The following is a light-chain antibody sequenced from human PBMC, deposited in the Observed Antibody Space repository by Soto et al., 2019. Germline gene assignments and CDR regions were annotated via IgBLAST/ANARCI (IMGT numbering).Light chain of an antibody. CDR2: KAS. J-gene: IGKJ1*01. CDR3: QHYNSYSEA. CDR1: QSISSW. Sequence: DIQMTQSPSTLSASLGDRVTITCRASQSISSWLAWYQKKPGKAPKLLIYKASGLESGVPSRFSGSGSGTEFTLTISSLQPDDFATYYCQHYNSYSEAFGQGTKVDI. V-gene: IGKV1-5*03.